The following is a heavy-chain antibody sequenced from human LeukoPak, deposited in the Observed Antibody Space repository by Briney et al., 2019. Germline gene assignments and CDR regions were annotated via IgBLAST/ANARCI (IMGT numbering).Heavy chain of an antibody. CDR1: SGSISGYY. CDR2: IYTSGST. Sequence: SETLSLTCTVSSGSISGYYWSWIRQPAGKGREGVGRIYTSGSTNYNPSLKSRVTMSVDTSKNQFSLKLISLTAADTAVYYCARENEVGARGLDYWGQGTLVTVSS. V-gene: IGHV4-4*07. D-gene: IGHD1-26*01. J-gene: IGHJ4*02. CDR3: ARENEVGARGLDY.